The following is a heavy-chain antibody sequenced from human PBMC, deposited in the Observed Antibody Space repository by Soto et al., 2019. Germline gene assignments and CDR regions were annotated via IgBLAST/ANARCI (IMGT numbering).Heavy chain of an antibody. CDR1: GFTFDDYA. J-gene: IGHJ6*03. CDR2: ISWNSGSI. D-gene: IGHD6-6*01. CDR3: AKDGVRSSTGGYYYMDV. Sequence: GGSLRLSCAASGFTFDDYAMHWVRQAPGKGLEWVSGISWNSGSIGYADSVKGRFTISRDNAKNSLYLQMNSLRAEDTALYYCAKDGVRSSTGGYYYMDVWGKGTTVTVSS. V-gene: IGHV3-9*01.